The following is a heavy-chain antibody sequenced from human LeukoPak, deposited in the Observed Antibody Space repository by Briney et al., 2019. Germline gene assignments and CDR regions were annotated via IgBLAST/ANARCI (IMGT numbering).Heavy chain of an antibody. CDR1: GFTFSGSA. Sequence: GRSLRLSCAASGFTFSGSAMHWVRQASGKGLEWVGRIRSKANSYATAYAASVEGRFIISRDDSKNTAYLQMNSLKSEDTAVYYCIRPMATTTAYWFDPWGQGTLVTVSS. V-gene: IGHV3-73*01. CDR2: IRSKANSYAT. D-gene: IGHD4-17*01. J-gene: IGHJ5*02. CDR3: IRPMATTTAYWFDP.